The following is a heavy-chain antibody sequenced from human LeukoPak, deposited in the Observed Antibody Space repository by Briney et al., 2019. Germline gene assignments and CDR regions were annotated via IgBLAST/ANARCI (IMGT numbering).Heavy chain of an antibody. V-gene: IGHV3-21*04. J-gene: IGHJ4*02. Sequence: GGSLRLSCTASGFTFSTYTMSWVRQAPGKGLEYVSSISSSSHIHYADSVKGRFAISRDNAKNSLYLQMNTLRAEDTAVYYCARAGDSSSWTLFDYWGQGTLVTVSS. CDR1: GFTFSTYT. D-gene: IGHD6-13*01. CDR3: ARAGDSSSWTLFDY. CDR2: ISSSSHI.